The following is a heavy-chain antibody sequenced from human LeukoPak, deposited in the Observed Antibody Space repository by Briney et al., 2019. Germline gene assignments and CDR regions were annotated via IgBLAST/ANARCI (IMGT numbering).Heavy chain of an antibody. CDR1: GFTFSSYW. Sequence: GGSLRLSCAASGFTFSSYWMSWVRQAPGKGLEWVSNINQGGGEKYYVDSVKGRFTISRDNAKNSLYLQMNSLRAEDTAVYYCARSKRWPRGGLGYFDYWGQGTLVTVSS. CDR3: ARSKRWPRGGLGYFDY. J-gene: IGHJ4*02. V-gene: IGHV3-7*01. D-gene: IGHD5-24*01. CDR2: INQGGGEK.